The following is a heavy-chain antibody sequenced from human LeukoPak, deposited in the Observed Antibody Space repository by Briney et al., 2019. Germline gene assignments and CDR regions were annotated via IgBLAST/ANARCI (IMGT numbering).Heavy chain of an antibody. CDR3: ARDFGGRIAAPLGRHWFDP. J-gene: IGHJ5*02. CDR1: GGTFSSHT. Sequence: ASVKVSCKASGGTFSSHTISWVRQAPGQGLEWMGRIIPILGIANYAQKFQGRVTITADKSTSTAYMELSSLRSEDTAVYYCARDFGGRIAAPLGRHWFDPWGQGTLVTVSS. CDR2: IIPILGIA. V-gene: IGHV1-69*04. D-gene: IGHD6-6*01.